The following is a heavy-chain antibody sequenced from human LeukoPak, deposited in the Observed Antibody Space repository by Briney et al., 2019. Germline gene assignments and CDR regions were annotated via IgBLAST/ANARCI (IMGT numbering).Heavy chain of an antibody. J-gene: IGHJ4*02. CDR2: ISYDGSNK. CDR1: GFTFSSYG. V-gene: IGHV3-30*18. Sequence: GRSLRLSCAASGFTFSSYGMHWVRQAPGKGLEWVAVISYDGSNKYYADSVKGRFTISRNNSKNTLYLQMNSLRAEDTAVYYCAKDIYDGSGYHPTVLDYWGQGTLVTVSS. D-gene: IGHD3-22*01. CDR3: AKDIYDGSGYHPTVLDY.